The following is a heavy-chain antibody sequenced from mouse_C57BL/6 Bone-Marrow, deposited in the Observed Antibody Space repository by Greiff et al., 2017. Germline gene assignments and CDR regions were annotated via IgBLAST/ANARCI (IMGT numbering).Heavy chain of an antibody. J-gene: IGHJ3*01. CDR3: ARCEYDAWFAY. V-gene: IGHV7-3*01. D-gene: IGHD2-4*01. CDR1: GFTFTDYY. Sequence: EVHLVESGGGLVQPGGSLSLSCAASGFTFTDYYMSWVRQPPGKALEWLGFIRNKANGYTTEYSASVKGRFTITRDNSQSILYLQMNALRAEDSATYYCARCEYDAWFAYWGQGTLVTVSA. CDR2: IRNKANGYTT.